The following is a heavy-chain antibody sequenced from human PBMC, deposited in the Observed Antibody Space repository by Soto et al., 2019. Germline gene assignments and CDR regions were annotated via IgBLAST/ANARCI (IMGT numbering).Heavy chain of an antibody. J-gene: IGHJ5*02. V-gene: IGHV4-59*11. CDR1: GVSITSHY. Sequence: TLSLTCDVSGVSITSHYWNWIRQSPGMGLEWIGSTYFRGSASYNPSLKSRVTISLDTSKDQLSLTLSAVTAADSAVYYCARDLRSRGWFDPWGPGILVTVSS. CDR2: TYFRGSA. CDR3: ARDLRSRGWFDP.